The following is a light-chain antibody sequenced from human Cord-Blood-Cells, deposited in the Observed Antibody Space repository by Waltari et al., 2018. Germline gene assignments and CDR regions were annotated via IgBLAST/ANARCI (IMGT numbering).Light chain of an antibody. J-gene: IGKJ2*01. V-gene: IGKV3-20*01. CDR2: GAS. CDR1: QSVSSSY. Sequence: EIVLTQSPGTLSLSPGERATLSCRASQSVSSSYLAWYQQKPGQAPRLLIYGASSRATXLPDXXXXSGSGXXFXLTISXXXPXXFAVYYCQXYGSXXXTXGQGTKLEIK. CDR3: QXYGSXXXT.